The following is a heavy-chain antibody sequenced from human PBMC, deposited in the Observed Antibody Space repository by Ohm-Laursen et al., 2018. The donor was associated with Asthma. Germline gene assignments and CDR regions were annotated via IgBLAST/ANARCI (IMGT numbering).Heavy chain of an antibody. CDR3: AKATDDYEWPPYGMDV. J-gene: IGHJ6*02. V-gene: IGHV3-23*01. CDR1: GFTFSSYA. D-gene: IGHD4-17*01. Sequence: SLRLSCAAPGFTFSSYAMSWVRQAPGKGLEWVSAISGSGGSTYYADSVKGRFTISRDNSKNTLYLQMNSLRAEDTAVYYCAKATDDYEWPPYGMDVWGQGTTVTVSS. CDR2: ISGSGGST.